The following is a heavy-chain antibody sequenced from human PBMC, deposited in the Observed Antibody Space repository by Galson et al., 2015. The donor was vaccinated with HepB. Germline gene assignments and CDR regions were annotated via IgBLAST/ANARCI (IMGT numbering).Heavy chain of an antibody. CDR2: ISVYNGNT. Sequence: SVKVSCKASGYPFISYSISWVRQARGQGLEWMGWISVYNGNTNYAQNFQGRVIITTDTSTTTAYMELRSLKYDDTAIYYCSRHFLTSYSSGWPAFHYWGQGTLVAVSS. V-gene: IGHV1-18*01. CDR3: SRHFLTSYSSGWPAFHY. CDR1: GYPFISYS. D-gene: IGHD6-19*01. J-gene: IGHJ4*02.